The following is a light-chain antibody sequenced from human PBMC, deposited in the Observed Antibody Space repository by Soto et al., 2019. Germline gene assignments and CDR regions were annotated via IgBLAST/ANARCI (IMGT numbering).Light chain of an antibody. CDR1: RSNIGTNT. J-gene: IGLJ7*01. CDR2: SDN. Sequence: QSVLTQPPSASGTPGQRVTISCSGSRSNIGTNTVTWYQQLPGTAPKLLIYSDNQRPSGVPDRFSGSKSGTSASLAISGLQSDDEADYYCAAWEVIFVVFGGGTQLTVL. CDR3: AAWEVIFVV. V-gene: IGLV1-44*01.